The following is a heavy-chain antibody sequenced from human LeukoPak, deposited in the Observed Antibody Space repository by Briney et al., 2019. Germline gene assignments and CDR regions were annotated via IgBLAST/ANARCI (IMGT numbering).Heavy chain of an antibody. CDR1: GASISSNSYY. CDR3: ANMGYSYAPGLFDP. D-gene: IGHD5-18*01. V-gene: IGHV4-39*07. J-gene: IGHJ5*02. CDR2: IYYSGSN. Sequence: SETLSLTCTVSGASISSNSYYWGWIRQPPGKGLEWIGSIYYSGSNYHNPSLKSRVSMSVDTSKNQFSLKLSSVTAADTAVYYCANMGYSYAPGLFDPWGQGTLVTVSS.